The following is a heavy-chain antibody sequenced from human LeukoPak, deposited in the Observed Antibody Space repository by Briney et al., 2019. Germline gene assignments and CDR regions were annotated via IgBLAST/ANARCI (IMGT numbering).Heavy chain of an antibody. J-gene: IGHJ4*02. Sequence: GGSLRLSCAASGFTFSSYAMSWVRQAPGKGLEWVSAISGSGGSTYYADSVKGRFTISRDNSKNTLYLQINSLRAEDTAVYYCAKDLMYSSSSRNQGYWGQGTLVTVSS. V-gene: IGHV3-23*01. CDR2: ISGSGGST. D-gene: IGHD6-6*01. CDR3: AKDLMYSSSSRNQGY. CDR1: GFTFSSYA.